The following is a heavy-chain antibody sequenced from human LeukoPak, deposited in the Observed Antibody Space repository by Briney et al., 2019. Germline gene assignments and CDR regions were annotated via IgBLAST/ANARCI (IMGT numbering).Heavy chain of an antibody. D-gene: IGHD3-10*01. CDR2: INHSGST. J-gene: IGHJ4*02. CDR1: GGSISSSSYY. CDR3: ARLVRGIYDYFDY. Sequence: SETLSLTCTVSGGSISSSSYYWGWIRQPPGKGLEWIGEINHSGSTNYNPSLKSRVTISVDTSKNQFSLKLSSVTAADTAVYYCARLVRGIYDYFDYWGQGTLVTVSS. V-gene: IGHV4-39*07.